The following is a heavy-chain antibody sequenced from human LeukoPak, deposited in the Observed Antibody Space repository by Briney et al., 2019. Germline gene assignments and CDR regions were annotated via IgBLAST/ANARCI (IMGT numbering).Heavy chain of an antibody. Sequence: TSETLSLTCTVSGGSISSSSYSWGWIRQPPGKGLEWIGTIYYSGSTYNNPSLKSRVTISVDTSKNQFSLKLSSVTAADTAVYYCARLPDDAFDIWGQGTMVTVSS. CDR3: ARLPDDAFDI. CDR1: GGSISSSSYS. V-gene: IGHV4-39*01. J-gene: IGHJ3*02. CDR2: IYYSGST.